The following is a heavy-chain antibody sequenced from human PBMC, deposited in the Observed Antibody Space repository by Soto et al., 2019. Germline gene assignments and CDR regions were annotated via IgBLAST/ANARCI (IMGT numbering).Heavy chain of an antibody. CDR3: ARDGGPGPHPVDV. J-gene: IGHJ6*02. D-gene: IGHD3-10*01. Sequence: EVQLVESGGGLVKPGGSLRLSCAASVFTFSSYSMNWVRQAPGKGLEWASSISSSSSYIYYADSVKGRFTSSRDNAKNSLYLKMNSLRAEDTAVYDCARDGGPGPHPVDVWGQGTTVTVSS. CDR2: ISSSSSYI. CDR1: VFTFSSYS. V-gene: IGHV3-21*01.